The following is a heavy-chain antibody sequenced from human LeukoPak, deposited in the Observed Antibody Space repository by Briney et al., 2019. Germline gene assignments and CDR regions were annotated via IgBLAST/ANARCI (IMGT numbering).Heavy chain of an antibody. CDR2: ISAYNGNT. CDR1: GYTFTGYY. V-gene: IGHV1-18*04. D-gene: IGHD6-19*01. CDR3: ARDVGSGWYDD. Sequence: ASVKVSCKASGYTFTGYYMHWVRQAPGQGLEWMGWISAYNGNTNYAQKLQGRVTMTTDTSTSTAYMELRSLRSDDTAVYYCARDVGSGWYDDWGQGTLVTVSS. J-gene: IGHJ4*02.